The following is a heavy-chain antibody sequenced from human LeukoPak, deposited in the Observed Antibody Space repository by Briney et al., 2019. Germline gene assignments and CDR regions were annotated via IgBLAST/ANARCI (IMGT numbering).Heavy chain of an antibody. J-gene: IGHJ4*02. D-gene: IGHD2-21*02. CDR3: ARDLCGGDCYPTFDY. CDR2: ISSSSSHI. Sequence: PGGSLRLSCAASGFTFSSYSMNWVRQAPGKGLEWVSSISSSSSHIYYADSVKGRFTIYRDNAKNSLYLQMNSLRAEDTAVYYCARDLCGGDCYPTFDYWGQGTLVTVSS. V-gene: IGHV3-21*01. CDR1: GFTFSSYS.